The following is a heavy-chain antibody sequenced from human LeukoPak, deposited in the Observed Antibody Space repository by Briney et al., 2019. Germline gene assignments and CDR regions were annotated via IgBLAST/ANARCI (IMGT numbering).Heavy chain of an antibody. CDR3: AKAPAVAYYFDY. J-gene: IGHJ4*02. D-gene: IGHD6-19*01. V-gene: IGHV3-23*01. CDR1: GFTFSSYA. CDR2: ISDSGDST. Sequence: GGSLRLSCAASGFTFSSYAMTWVRQAPGKGLEWVSTISDSGDSTYYADSVKGRFTISRDNSKNTLYLQMNSLRVEDTAVYYCAKAPAVAYYFDYWGQGALVTVSS.